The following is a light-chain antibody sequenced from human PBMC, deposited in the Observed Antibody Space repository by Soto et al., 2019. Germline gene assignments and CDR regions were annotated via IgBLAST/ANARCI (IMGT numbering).Light chain of an antibody. CDR2: AAS. Sequence: DIPLTQSPSALSAYVGDRVTITCRASQAISRYLNWYQQKPGKAPELLIFAASSLQSGVQSRFSGNGSGTDFILTINSLQPEDFATYYCQQSHKSRTFGQGTRVEVK. J-gene: IGKJ1*01. CDR3: QQSHKSRT. V-gene: IGKV1-39*01. CDR1: QAISRY.